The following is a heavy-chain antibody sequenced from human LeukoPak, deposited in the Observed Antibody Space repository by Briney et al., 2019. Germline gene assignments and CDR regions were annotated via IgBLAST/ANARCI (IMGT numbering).Heavy chain of an antibody. CDR3: AKDIAGTGYYYGMDV. D-gene: IGHD7-27*01. Sequence: PGGSLRLSCAASGFTFDDYAMHWVRQAPGKGLEWVSGISWNSGSIGYADSVKGRFTISRDNAKNSLYLQMNSLRAEDTALYYCAKDIAGTGYYYGMDVWRQGTTVTVSS. CDR2: ISWNSGSI. V-gene: IGHV3-9*01. J-gene: IGHJ6*02. CDR1: GFTFDDYA.